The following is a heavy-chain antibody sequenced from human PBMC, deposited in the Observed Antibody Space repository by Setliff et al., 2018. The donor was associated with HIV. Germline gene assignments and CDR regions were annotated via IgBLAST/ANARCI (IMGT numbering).Heavy chain of an antibody. CDR1: GFDFRNTA. CDR3: LKGVVATFFYYMDV. Sequence: GGSLRLSCEASGFDFRNTAMYWVRQSPGNGLEWVAGVWYDGTNAEYLDSVKGRFTISRDNSERTVYLEMNGVRVEDTAVYYCLKGVVATFFYYMDVWGKGTTVTVSS. V-gene: IGHV3-33*07. CDR2: VWYDGTNA. J-gene: IGHJ6*03. D-gene: IGHD3-3*01.